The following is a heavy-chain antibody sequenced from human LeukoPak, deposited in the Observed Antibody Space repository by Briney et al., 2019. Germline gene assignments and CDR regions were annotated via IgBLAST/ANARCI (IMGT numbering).Heavy chain of an antibody. CDR1: GYSFTSYW. J-gene: IGHJ1*01. Sequence: GESLKISCKGSGYSFTSYWIGWVRQMPGKGLEWMGIIYPGDSDTRYSPSFQGQVTISADKSISTAYLQWSSLKASDTAMYYCARHPRGGSSWRYFQHWGQGTLVTVSS. D-gene: IGHD6-13*01. V-gene: IGHV5-51*01. CDR3: ARHPRGGSSWRYFQH. CDR2: IYPGDSDT.